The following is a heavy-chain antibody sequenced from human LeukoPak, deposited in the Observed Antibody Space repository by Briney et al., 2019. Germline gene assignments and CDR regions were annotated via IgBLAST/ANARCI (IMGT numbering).Heavy chain of an antibody. Sequence: SETLSLTCTVSGYSISSGYYWGWIRQPPGKGLEWIGSIYHSGSTYYNPSLKSRVTISVDTSKNQFSLKLGSVTAADTAVYYCARVLGWFDPWGQGTLVTVSS. CDR1: GYSISSGYY. J-gene: IGHJ5*02. CDR2: IYHSGST. CDR3: ARVLGWFDP. V-gene: IGHV4-38-2*02.